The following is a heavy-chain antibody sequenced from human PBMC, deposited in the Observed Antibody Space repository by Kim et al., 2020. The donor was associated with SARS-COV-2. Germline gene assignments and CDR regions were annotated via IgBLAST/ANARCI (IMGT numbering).Heavy chain of an antibody. Sequence: GGSLRLSCAASGFTFSDYYMSWIRQAPGKGLEWVSYISSSSSYTNYADSVKGRFTISRDNAKNSLYLQMNSLRAEDTAVYYCARGPGVIWFGELLEGSWFDPWGQGTLVTVSS. CDR2: ISSSSSYT. V-gene: IGHV3-11*05. CDR3: ARGPGVIWFGELLEGSWFDP. J-gene: IGHJ5*02. D-gene: IGHD3-10*01. CDR1: GFTFSDYY.